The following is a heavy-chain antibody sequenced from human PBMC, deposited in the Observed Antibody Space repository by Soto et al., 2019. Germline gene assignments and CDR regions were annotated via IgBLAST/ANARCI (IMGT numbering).Heavy chain of an antibody. CDR2: ISGSGGST. V-gene: IGHV3-23*01. CDR1: GFTFSSYA. CDR3: AKVWLQFGVVIIPHNYYGMDV. D-gene: IGHD3-3*01. J-gene: IGHJ6*02. Sequence: GGSLRLSCAASGFTFSSYAMSWVRQAPGKGLEWVSAISGSGGSTYYADSVKGRFTISRDNSKNTLYLQMNSLRAEDTAVYYCAKVWLQFGVVIIPHNYYGMDVWGQGTTVTVSS.